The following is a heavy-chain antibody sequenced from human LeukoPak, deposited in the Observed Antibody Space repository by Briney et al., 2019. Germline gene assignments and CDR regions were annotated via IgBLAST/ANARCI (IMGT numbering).Heavy chain of an antibody. J-gene: IGHJ4*02. D-gene: IGHD3-22*01. V-gene: IGHV3-30*02. Sequence: PGGSLRLSCAASGFTFSSYGMHWVRQAPGKGLEWVAFIRYDGSNKYYADSVKGRFTISRDNSKNTLYLQMNSLRAEDTAVYYCAKDRLGGRGKTSNYYDTLDGEVDYWGQGTLVTVSS. CDR3: AKDRLGGRGKTSNYYDTLDGEVDY. CDR1: GFTFSSYG. CDR2: IRYDGSNK.